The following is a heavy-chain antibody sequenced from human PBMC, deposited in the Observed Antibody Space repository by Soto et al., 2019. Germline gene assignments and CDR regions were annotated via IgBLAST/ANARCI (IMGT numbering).Heavy chain of an antibody. J-gene: IGHJ4*02. V-gene: IGHV3-30-3*01. CDR2: ISYDGSNK. Sequence: QVQLVESGGGVVQPGRSLRLSCAASGFTFSSYAMHWARQAPGKGLEWVAVISYDGSNKYYADSVKGRFTISRDNSKNTLYLQMNSLRAEDTAVYYCARAPTSGYYPSRGQGTLVTVSS. CDR1: GFTFSSYA. CDR3: ARAPTSGYYPS. D-gene: IGHD3-22*01.